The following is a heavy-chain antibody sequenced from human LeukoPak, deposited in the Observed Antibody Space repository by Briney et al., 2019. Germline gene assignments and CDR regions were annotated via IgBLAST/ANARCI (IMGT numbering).Heavy chain of an antibody. Sequence: SVKVSCKASGGTFSSYAISWVRQAPGQGLEWMGGIIPIFCTANYAQKFQGRVTITADESTSTAYMELSSLRSEDTAVYYCASRGSYSKGFDYWGQGTLVTVSS. J-gene: IGHJ4*02. V-gene: IGHV1-69*13. CDR2: IIPIFCTA. D-gene: IGHD1-26*01. CDR3: ASRGSYSKGFDY. CDR1: GGTFSSYA.